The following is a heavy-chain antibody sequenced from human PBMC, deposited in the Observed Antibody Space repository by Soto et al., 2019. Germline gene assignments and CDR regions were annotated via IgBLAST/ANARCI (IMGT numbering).Heavy chain of an antibody. CDR2: ISGSGGST. CDR3: AKDADILTGQDVFYPAPYDY. V-gene: IGHV3-23*01. D-gene: IGHD3-9*01. CDR1: GFTFSSYA. J-gene: IGHJ4*02. Sequence: GGSLRLSCAASGFTFSSYAMSWVRQAPGKGLEWVSAISGSGGSTYYADSVKGRFTISRDNSKNTLYLQMNSLRAEDTAVYYCAKDADILTGQDVFYPAPYDYWGQGTLVTVSS.